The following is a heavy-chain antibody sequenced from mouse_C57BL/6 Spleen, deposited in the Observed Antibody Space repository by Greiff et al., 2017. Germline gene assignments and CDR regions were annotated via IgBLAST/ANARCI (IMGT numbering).Heavy chain of an antibody. CDR2: IRSNSSNYAT. CDR3: GRDLWSDGYFFAY. V-gene: IGHV10-3*01. Sequence: EVQVVESGGGLVQPKGSLKLSCAASGFTFNTYAMHWVRQAPGKGLEWVARIRSNSSNYATYYADSVKARFTISRDDSQSMLYLQMNNLKTEDTAMYYCGRDLWSDGYFFAYWGQGTLVTVSA. J-gene: IGHJ3*01. D-gene: IGHD2-3*01. CDR1: GFTFNTYA.